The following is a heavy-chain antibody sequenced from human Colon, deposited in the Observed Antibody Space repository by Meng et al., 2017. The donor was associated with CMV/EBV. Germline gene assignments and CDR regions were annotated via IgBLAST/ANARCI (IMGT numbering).Heavy chain of an antibody. J-gene: IGHJ5*01. Sequence: SETLSLTCTVSGGSIVDTYAYWAWVRQSPEKGLEWIAEIYFSGTTHYNPSLKSRVTISVDTSKNQFSLRLNSVTAADTAVYFCARAGYSPPTVGALGSWGQGTLVTVSS. CDR1: GGSIVDTYAY. V-gene: IGHV4-39*07. D-gene: IGHD1-26*01. CDR3: ARAGYSPPTVGALGS. CDR2: IYFSGTT.